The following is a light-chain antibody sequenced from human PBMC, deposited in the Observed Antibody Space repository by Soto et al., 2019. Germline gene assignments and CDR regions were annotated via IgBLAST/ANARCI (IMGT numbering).Light chain of an antibody. Sequence: QSVLTQPPSASGSPGQSLTISCTGTSSDVGAYKYVSWYQQYPGKAPKLMIYEVTKRPSGVPDRFSGSKSSNTASLTVSGLQAEDEADYCGSSYAGSNIYVFGTGTKVTVL. CDR2: EVT. CDR1: SSDVGAYKY. V-gene: IGLV2-8*01. CDR3: SSYAGSNIYV. J-gene: IGLJ1*01.